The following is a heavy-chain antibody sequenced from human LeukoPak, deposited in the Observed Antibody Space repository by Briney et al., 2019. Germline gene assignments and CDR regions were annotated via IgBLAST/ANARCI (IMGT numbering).Heavy chain of an antibody. Sequence: PGGSLRLSCAASGFTFSNAWMSWVRQAPGKGLEWVGRIKSKTDGGTTDYAAPVKGRFTISRDDSKNTLYLQMNSLKTEDTAVYYCTTDLTIFGVVDLFDYWGQGTLVTVSS. CDR2: IKSKTDGGTT. D-gene: IGHD3-3*01. CDR3: TTDLTIFGVVDLFDY. J-gene: IGHJ4*02. V-gene: IGHV3-15*01. CDR1: GFTFSNAW.